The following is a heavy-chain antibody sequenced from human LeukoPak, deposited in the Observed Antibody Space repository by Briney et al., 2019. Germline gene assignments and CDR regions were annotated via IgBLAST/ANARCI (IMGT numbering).Heavy chain of an antibody. CDR3: AREGQLWRHFDY. Sequence: PGGSLRLSCAASGFTFSSYEMNWVRQAPGKGLEWVSYISSSGSTIYYADSVKGRFTISRDNAKNSLYLQMNSLRAEDTAVYCCAREGQLWRHFDYWGQGTLVTVSS. CDR1: GFTFSSYE. D-gene: IGHD5-18*01. CDR2: ISSSGSTI. J-gene: IGHJ4*02. V-gene: IGHV3-48*03.